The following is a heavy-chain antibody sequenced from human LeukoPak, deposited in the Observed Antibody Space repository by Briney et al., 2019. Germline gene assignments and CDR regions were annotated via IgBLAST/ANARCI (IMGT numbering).Heavy chain of an antibody. J-gene: IGHJ6*02. CDR2: ISGDGRDI. V-gene: IGHV3-74*01. CDR3: TRDLMDYDVSTGLHHYYMDV. Sequence: GGSLRLSCAASGFTFDDYAMHWVRQDPRKGLVWVSRISGDGRDINYADSVRGRFTISRDNAKNTPYLQMNTLRVEDTAVYYCTRDLMDYDVSTGLHHYYMDVWGQGTTVTVSS. D-gene: IGHD3-9*01. CDR1: GFTFDDYA.